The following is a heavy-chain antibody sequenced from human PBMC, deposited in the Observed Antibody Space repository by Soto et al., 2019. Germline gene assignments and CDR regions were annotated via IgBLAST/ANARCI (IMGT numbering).Heavy chain of an antibody. J-gene: IGHJ4*02. Sequence: SETLSLTCAVSGGSISSGGYSWSWIRQPPGKGLEWIGYIYHSGSTYYNPSLKSRVTISVDRSKNQFSLKLSSVTAADTAVYYCARHWITMVRGVCHXDYWGQGTLVTVSS. D-gene: IGHD3-10*01. CDR1: GGSISSGGYS. CDR2: IYHSGST. CDR3: ARHWITMVRGVCHXDY. V-gene: IGHV4-30-2*01.